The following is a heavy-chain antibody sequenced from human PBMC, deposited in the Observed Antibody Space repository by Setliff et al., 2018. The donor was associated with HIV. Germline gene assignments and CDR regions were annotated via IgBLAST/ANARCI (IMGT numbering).Heavy chain of an antibody. V-gene: IGHV3-21*01. CDR1: GFTFTDYT. CDR2: ITSGSTYV. J-gene: IGHJ4*02. D-gene: IGHD7-27*01. Sequence: GGSLRLSCAASGFTFTDYTMNWVRQAPGKGLEWVSSITSGSTYVNYADSEKGRFSISRDNSKNSLYLQMISLRAEDTALYYCARQGNWEFDYWGQGTLVTVS. CDR3: ARQGNWEFDY.